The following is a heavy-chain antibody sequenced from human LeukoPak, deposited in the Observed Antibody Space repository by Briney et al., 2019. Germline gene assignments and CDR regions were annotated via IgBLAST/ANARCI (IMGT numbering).Heavy chain of an antibody. D-gene: IGHD4-23*01. V-gene: IGHV3-30-3*01. CDR3: AREGRVRWYDY. Sequence: GGSLRLSCAAPGFTFSSYAMHWVRQAPGKGLEWVAVISYDGSNKYYADSVKGRFTISRDNSKNTLYLQMNSLRAEDTAVYYCAREGRVRWYDYWGQGTLVTVSS. CDR2: ISYDGSNK. J-gene: IGHJ4*02. CDR1: GFTFSSYA.